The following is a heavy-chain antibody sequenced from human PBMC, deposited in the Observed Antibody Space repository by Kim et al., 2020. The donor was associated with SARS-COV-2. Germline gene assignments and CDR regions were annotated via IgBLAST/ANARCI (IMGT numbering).Heavy chain of an antibody. CDR2: ISYDGSNK. CDR3: AKDYGDYGGFDY. D-gene: IGHD4-17*01. Sequence: GGSLRLSCAASGFTFSSYGMHWVRQAPGKGLEWVAVISYDGSNKYYADSVKGRFTISRDNSKNTLYLQMNSLRAEDTAVYYCAKDYGDYGGFDYWGQGTLVTVSS. V-gene: IGHV3-30*18. J-gene: IGHJ4*02. CDR1: GFTFSSYG.